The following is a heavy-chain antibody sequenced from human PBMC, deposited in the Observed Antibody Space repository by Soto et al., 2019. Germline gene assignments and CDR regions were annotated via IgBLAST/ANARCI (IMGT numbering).Heavy chain of an antibody. CDR1: GFTFSSYA. V-gene: IGHV3-64D*06. D-gene: IGHD6-19*01. CDR2: ISSNGGST. Sequence: QSGGSLRLSCSAFGFTFSSYAMHWVRQAPGKGLEYVSAISSNGGSTYYADSVKGRFTISRDNSKNTLYLQMSSLRAEDTAVYYCVKGREQWLDYYGMDVWGQGTTVTVSS. J-gene: IGHJ6*02. CDR3: VKGREQWLDYYGMDV.